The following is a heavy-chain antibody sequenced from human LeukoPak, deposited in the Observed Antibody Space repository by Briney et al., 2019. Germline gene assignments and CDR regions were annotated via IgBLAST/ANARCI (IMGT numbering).Heavy chain of an antibody. Sequence: GGSLRLSCAASGFTFSDYYMSWIRQAPGKGLEWVSYISSSGSTIYYADSVKGRFTISRDNAKNSLYLQMNSLRAEDTAVYYCARVGYYDFWSGYQDDDAFDIGGQGTMGTVSS. CDR1: GFTFSDYY. V-gene: IGHV3-11*01. D-gene: IGHD3-3*01. J-gene: IGHJ3*02. CDR2: ISSSGSTI. CDR3: ARVGYYDFWSGYQDDDAFDI.